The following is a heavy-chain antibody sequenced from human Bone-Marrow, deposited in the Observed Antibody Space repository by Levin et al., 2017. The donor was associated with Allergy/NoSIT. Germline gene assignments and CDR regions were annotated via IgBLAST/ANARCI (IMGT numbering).Heavy chain of an antibody. CDR3: ARGDGCGGDCYYYYGMDV. V-gene: IGHV3-21*06. J-gene: IGHJ6*02. CDR1: GFTFVSYD. D-gene: IGHD2-21*02. CDR2: ISSSSDDI. Sequence: GESLKISCAASGFTFVSYDMNWVRQVPGKGLEWVSYISSSSDDIYYADSVKGRFTISRDNAKNSLYLQVNSLRVEDTAVYYCARGDGCGGDCYYYYGMDVWGQGTKVTVS.